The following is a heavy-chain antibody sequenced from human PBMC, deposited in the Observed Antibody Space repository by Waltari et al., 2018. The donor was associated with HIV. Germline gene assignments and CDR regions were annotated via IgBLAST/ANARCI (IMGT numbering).Heavy chain of an antibody. V-gene: IGHV4-39*02. CDR3: ASSYTYTVWGAFDT. D-gene: IGHD2-2*02. J-gene: IGHJ3*02. CDR2: IYHDGSTRYDSS. CDR1: VGSITSTGNF. Sequence: QMQLKESGPGLVKPSETLSLNCTVPVGSITSTGNFWGWIRLPAEKGPAWIGSIYHDGSTRYDSSLKDSSLKSRVTISLDTSKNLFSLELTSMTAADTAVYYCASSYTYTVWGAFDTWGQGTMVTVSS.